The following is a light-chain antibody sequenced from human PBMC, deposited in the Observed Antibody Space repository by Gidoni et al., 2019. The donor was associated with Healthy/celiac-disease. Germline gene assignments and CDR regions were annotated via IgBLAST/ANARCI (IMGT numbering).Light chain of an antibody. CDR2: DVS. CDR1: SSDVGGYNY. V-gene: IGLV2-14*03. J-gene: IGLJ2*01. Sequence: QSALTQPASVSGPPGQSLTISCTGTSSDVGGYNYVSCYQQHPGKAPKLMIYDVSNRPSGVSNRFSGSKSCNTSSLTISGLQAEDEADYYCSSYTSSSTVVFGGGTKLTVL. CDR3: SSYTSSSTVV.